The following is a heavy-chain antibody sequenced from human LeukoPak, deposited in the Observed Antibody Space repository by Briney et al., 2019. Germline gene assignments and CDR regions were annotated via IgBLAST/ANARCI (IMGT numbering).Heavy chain of an antibody. D-gene: IGHD4-17*01. J-gene: IGHJ4*02. CDR1: GGSISSGGYY. V-gene: IGHV2-5*08. CDR3: AHRRTDPGDPPSFDY. CDR2: IYWDDDK. Sequence: TLSLTCTVSGGSISSGGYYWSWIRQHPGKGLEWLALIYWDDDKRYSPSLKSRLTITKDTSKSQVVLTMTNMDPVDTATYYCAHRRTDPGDPPSFDYWGQGTLVTVSS.